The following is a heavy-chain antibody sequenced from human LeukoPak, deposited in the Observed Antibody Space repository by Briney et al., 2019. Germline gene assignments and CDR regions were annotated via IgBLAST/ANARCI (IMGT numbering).Heavy chain of an antibody. CDR3: AGGGSGYDYVDY. V-gene: IGHV4-59*01. CDR1: GGSISNNY. D-gene: IGHD5-12*01. Sequence: KTSETLSLTCTVSGGSISNNYWSWIRQPPGKGLEWIAFIHDTGRTRYNPSLQSRVTISRDTSKSHSSLNLSSLRAADTAVYYCAGGGSGYDYVDYWGQGTLVTVSS. J-gene: IGHJ4*02. CDR2: IHDTGRT.